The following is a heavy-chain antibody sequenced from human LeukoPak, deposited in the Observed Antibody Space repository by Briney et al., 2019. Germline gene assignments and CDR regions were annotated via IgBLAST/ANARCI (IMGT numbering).Heavy chain of an antibody. D-gene: IGHD3/OR15-3a*01. CDR3: ARQEIGLRSFDP. V-gene: IGHV4-39*01. CDR2: VYYTGST. Sequence: SETLSPTCTVSGGSISSALYHWGWIRQPPGKNLEWLGSVYYTGSTHNNPSLKSRVTISVDTSKNQFSLNLSSVTAADTAVYYCARQEIGLRSFDPWGQGTLVTVSS. CDR1: GGSISSALYH. J-gene: IGHJ5*02.